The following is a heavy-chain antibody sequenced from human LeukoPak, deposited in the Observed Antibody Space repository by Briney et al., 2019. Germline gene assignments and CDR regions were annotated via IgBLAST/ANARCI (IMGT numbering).Heavy chain of an antibody. Sequence: EASVKVSCKASGYTFTGYYMHWVRQAPGQGLEWMGWINPNSGGTNYAQKFQGRVTMTRDTSISTAYMELSRLRSDDTAVYYCARDIREAQYSSSWYGYWGQGTLVTVSS. V-gene: IGHV1-2*02. CDR3: ARDIREAQYSSSWYGY. CDR1: GYTFTGYY. CDR2: INPNSGGT. J-gene: IGHJ4*02. D-gene: IGHD6-13*01.